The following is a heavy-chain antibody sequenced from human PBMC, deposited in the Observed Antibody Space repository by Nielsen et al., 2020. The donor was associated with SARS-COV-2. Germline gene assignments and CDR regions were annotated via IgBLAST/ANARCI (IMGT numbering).Heavy chain of an antibody. CDR3: AKRGRKTGEWYFDL. D-gene: IGHD7-27*01. CDR1: GFTFSSLG. CDR2: ISHNGDLT. V-gene: IGHV3-30*18. J-gene: IGHJ2*01. Sequence: GGSLRLSCAASGFTFSSLGMFWVRQAPGKGPEWVTAISHNGDLTFYEDSVKGRLTISRDNSKNTLYLQMNSLRAEDATVYYCAKRGRKTGEWYFDLWVRGTPVTVSS.